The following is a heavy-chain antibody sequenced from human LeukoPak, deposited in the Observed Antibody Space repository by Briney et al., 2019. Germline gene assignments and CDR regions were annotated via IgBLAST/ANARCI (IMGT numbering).Heavy chain of an antibody. D-gene: IGHD1-26*01. Sequence: GGSLRLSCAASGFTFSSYAMNWDRQAPGKGLDWVSGISGSGSNTYYADSVMGRFTISRDNSKNTLYLQMNSLRAEDTAVYYCAKDVLSGTYYYFDQWGQGTLVTVSS. V-gene: IGHV3-23*01. J-gene: IGHJ4*02. CDR2: ISGSGSNT. CDR3: AKDVLSGTYYYFDQ. CDR1: GFTFSSYA.